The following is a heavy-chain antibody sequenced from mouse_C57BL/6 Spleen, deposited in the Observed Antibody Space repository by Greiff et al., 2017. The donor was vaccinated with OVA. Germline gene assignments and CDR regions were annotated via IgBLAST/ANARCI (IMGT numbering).Heavy chain of an antibody. CDR3: ARRGDGPYYAMDY. V-gene: IGHV2-9-1*01. CDR2: IWTGGGT. D-gene: IGHD2-3*01. CDR1: GFSLTSYA. Sequence: VKVVESGPGLVAPSQSLSITCTVSGFSLTSYAISWVRQPPGKGLEWLGVIWTGGGTNYNSALKSRLSISKDNSKSQVFLKMNSLQTDDTARYYCARRGDGPYYAMDYWGQGTSVTVSS. J-gene: IGHJ4*01.